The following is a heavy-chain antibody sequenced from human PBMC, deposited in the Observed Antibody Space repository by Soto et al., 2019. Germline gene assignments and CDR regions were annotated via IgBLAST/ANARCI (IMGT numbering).Heavy chain of an antibody. D-gene: IGHD5-18*01. J-gene: IGHJ6*04. CDR3: ARGDTAMAGGGMAV. Sequence: SETLSLTCAVSGGSISSGGYSWSWIRQPPGKGLEWIGYIYHSGSTYYNPSLKSRVTISVDRSKNQFSLKLSSVTAADTAVYYCARGDTAMAGGGMAVWGEGTTVPVSS. CDR2: IYHSGST. CDR1: GGSISSGGYS. V-gene: IGHV4-30-2*01.